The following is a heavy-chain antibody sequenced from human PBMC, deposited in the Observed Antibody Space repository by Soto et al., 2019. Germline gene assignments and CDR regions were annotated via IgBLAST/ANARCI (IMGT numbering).Heavy chain of an antibody. CDR1: GGSFSGYY. CDR2: INYSERT. D-gene: IGHD1-26*01. CDR3: ARGSRGSFSPFDY. J-gene: IGHJ4*02. V-gene: IGHV4-34*01. Sequence: SETLSLTCAVYGGSFSGYYWSWIRQPPGMGLEWLGEINYSERTNYNPSLKSRVTISADTSKNQFSLNLSSVTAADTAVYYCARGSRGSFSPFDYWGQGTQVTV.